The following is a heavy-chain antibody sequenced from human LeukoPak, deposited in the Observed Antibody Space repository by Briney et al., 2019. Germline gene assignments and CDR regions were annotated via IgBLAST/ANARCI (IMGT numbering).Heavy chain of an antibody. D-gene: IGHD4/OR15-4a*01. CDR3: ARPLRSAANIDY. Sequence: GGSLRLSCAASGFTFSSYSMNWVRQAPGKGLEWVSSISSSSSYIYYADSVKGRFTISRDNAQNTLYLQMNSLRAEDTAVYYCARPLRSAANIDYWGQGTLVTVSS. CDR2: ISSSSSYI. J-gene: IGHJ4*02. V-gene: IGHV3-21*01. CDR1: GFTFSSYS.